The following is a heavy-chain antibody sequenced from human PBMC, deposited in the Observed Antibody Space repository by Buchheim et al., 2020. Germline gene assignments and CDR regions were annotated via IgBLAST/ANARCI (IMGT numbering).Heavy chain of an antibody. CDR1: GFTFSSYW. D-gene: IGHD6-19*01. J-gene: IGHJ6*02. Sequence: EVQLVESGGGLVQPGGSLRLSCAASGFTFSSYWMSWVRQAPGKGLEWVANIKQDGSEKYYVDSVKGRFTISRDNAKNSLFLQMNSLRAEDTAVYYCARVKGLGQWPHYGMDVWGQGTT. CDR2: IKQDGSEK. V-gene: IGHV3-7*01. CDR3: ARVKGLGQWPHYGMDV.